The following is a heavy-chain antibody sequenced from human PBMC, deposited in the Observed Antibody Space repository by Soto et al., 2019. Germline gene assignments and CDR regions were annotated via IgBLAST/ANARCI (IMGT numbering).Heavy chain of an antibody. J-gene: IGHJ5*02. V-gene: IGHV1-3*01. CDR1: GYTFTSYT. Sequence: QVQLVQSGAEVKKSGASVKVSCKASGYTFTSYTMHWVRQAPGQSLEWMGWINAGNGDTKYSQKFKRRVTITRDISASTAYMELSSLRSEDTAVYYCARIGYGYPSGRGWFDPWGQGTLVTVSS. CDR3: ARIGYGYPSGRGWFDP. CDR2: INAGNGDT. D-gene: IGHD5-18*01.